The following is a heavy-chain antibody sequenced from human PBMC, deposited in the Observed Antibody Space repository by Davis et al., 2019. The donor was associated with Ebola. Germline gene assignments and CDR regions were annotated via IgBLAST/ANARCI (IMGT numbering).Heavy chain of an antibody. D-gene: IGHD3-22*01. V-gene: IGHV4-31*03. J-gene: IGHJ6*03. CDR3: ATDLRYDSSGSDYYFYMDV. Sequence: PSETLSLTCTVSGGSISRGGSYWTWIRQHPGKGLEWIGYIYYSGSTYYKPSLKSRVTISLDTSKNQFSLNLTSVTAADTAVYYCATDLRYDSSGSDYYFYMDVWGKGTTVTVSS. CDR2: IYYSGST. CDR1: GGSISRGGSY.